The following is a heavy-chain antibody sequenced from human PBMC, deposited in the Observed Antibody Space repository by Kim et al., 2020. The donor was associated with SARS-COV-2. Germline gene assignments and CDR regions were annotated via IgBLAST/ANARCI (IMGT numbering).Heavy chain of an antibody. J-gene: IGHJ5*01. V-gene: IGHV3-11*04. Sequence: YADSVEGRFTISRDNAKNSLYLHMTSLRTDDTSVYYCARGRVAGFYPYFDFWGEGTLVAVSS. CDR3: ARGRVAGFYPYFDF. D-gene: IGHD6-19*01.